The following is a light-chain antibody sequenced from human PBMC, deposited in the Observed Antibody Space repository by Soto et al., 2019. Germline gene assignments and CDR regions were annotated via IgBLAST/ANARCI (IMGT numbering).Light chain of an antibody. CDR3: XXXXXXXWX. Sequence: EIVLTQSPATLSLSPGERATLSCRASQSVTNSFLAWYQQKPGQAPRLLIYGASRRATGIPDRFTGSGSGTDFTLTISRLEPEDFAVXXXXXXXXXXWXFGQGTKVDIK. CDR1: QSVTNSF. CDR2: GAS. V-gene: IGKV3-20*01. J-gene: IGKJ1*01.